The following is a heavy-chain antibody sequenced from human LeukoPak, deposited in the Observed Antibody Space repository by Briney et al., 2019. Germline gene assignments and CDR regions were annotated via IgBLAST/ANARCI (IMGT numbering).Heavy chain of an antibody. J-gene: IGHJ4*02. CDR1: GYTFTSYG. CDR2: ISAYNGNT. V-gene: IGHV1-18*01. Sequence: GASVKVSCKASGYTFTSYGISWVRQAPEQGLEWMGWISAYNGNTNYAQKLQGRVTMTTDTSTSTAYMELRSLRSDDTAVYYCARSRDVVVPAAIIGALVIDYWGQGTLVTVSS. D-gene: IGHD2-2*02. CDR3: ARSRDVVVPAAIIGALVIDY.